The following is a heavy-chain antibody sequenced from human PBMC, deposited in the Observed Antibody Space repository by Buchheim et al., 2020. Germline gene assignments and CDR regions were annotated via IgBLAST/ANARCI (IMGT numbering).Heavy chain of an antibody. CDR3: ASQKGDTMIVVGYFDY. J-gene: IGHJ4*02. CDR1: GFTFSSYE. CDR2: ISSSGSTI. V-gene: IGHV3-48*03. Sequence: EVQLVETGGGLIQPGGSLRLSCAASGFTFSSYEMNWVRQAPGKGLEWVSYISSSGSTIYYADSVKGRFTISRDNAKNSLYLQMNSLRAEDTAVYYCASQKGDTMIVVGYFDYWGQGTL. D-gene: IGHD3-22*01.